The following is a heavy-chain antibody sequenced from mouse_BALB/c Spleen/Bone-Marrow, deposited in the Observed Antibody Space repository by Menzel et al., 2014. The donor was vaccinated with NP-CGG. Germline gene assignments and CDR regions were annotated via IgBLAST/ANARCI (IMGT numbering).Heavy chain of an antibody. V-gene: IGHV1-80*01. D-gene: IGHD1-3*01. CDR2: IYPGDGDT. J-gene: IGHJ4*01. CDR3: ARSGYSAMDY. Sequence: VQLQQSGAALVRPGSSVKISCKPSGYAFSSYWMNWVKQRPGQGPEWIGQIYPGDGDTNYNGKFKGKATLTADKSSSAAYMHLSSLTSEDSAVYFCARSGYSAMDYWGQGTSVTVSS. CDR1: GYAFSSYW.